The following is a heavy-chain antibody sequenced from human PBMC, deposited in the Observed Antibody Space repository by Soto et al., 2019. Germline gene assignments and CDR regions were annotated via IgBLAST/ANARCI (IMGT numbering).Heavy chain of an antibody. V-gene: IGHV1-69*01. CDR1: GGTFSSYA. CDR3: ELELTDHDYGDKYDY. J-gene: IGHJ4*02. CDR2: IIPIFGTA. D-gene: IGHD4-17*01. Sequence: QVQLVQSGAEVKKPGSSVKVSCKASGGTFSSYAISWVRQAPGQGLEWMGGIIPIFGTANYAQKFQGRVTITADESTRTAYMELSSLRSEDTAVYYCELELTDHDYGDKYDYWGQGTLVTVSS.